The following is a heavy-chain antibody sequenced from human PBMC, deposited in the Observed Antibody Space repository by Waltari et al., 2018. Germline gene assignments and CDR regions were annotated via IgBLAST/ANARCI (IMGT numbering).Heavy chain of an antibody. CDR3: ARLPTKYYDSMGWGFFDQ. CDR2: LRNTGGT. J-gene: IGHJ4*02. Sequence: HVQLQESGPGLVKPSQTLSLTCTVSGDSPSDDHWTWIRQAPGTGLEWIAYLRNTGGTKCTPSLESRVTVSAVTSKKQFSLRLASVTAADTAVYYCARLPTKYYDSMGWGFFDQWGQGILVTVSS. D-gene: IGHD3-22*01. V-gene: IGHV4-59*08. CDR1: GDSPSDDH.